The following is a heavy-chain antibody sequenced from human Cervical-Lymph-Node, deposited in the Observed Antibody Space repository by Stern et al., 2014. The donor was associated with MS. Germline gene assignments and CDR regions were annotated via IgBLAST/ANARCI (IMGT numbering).Heavy chain of an antibody. Sequence: VQLVESGPGLVKSSETLSLTCTVSGGSISTYYWSWIRQPPGKGLEWIGYIYYSGSTNYNPSFKSRVTISVDPSKTQFSLKLTSVTAADTAMYYCASHHSTGWYAFDIWGQGTMVTVSS. V-gene: IGHV4-59*08. J-gene: IGHJ3*02. D-gene: IGHD6-19*01. CDR3: ASHHSTGWYAFDI. CDR1: GGSISTYY. CDR2: IYYSGST.